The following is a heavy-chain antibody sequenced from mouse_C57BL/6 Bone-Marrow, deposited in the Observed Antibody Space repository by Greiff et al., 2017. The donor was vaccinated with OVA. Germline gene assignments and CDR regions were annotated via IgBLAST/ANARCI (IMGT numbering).Heavy chain of an antibody. CDR2: IDPSDSYT. CDR1: GYTFTSYW. CDR3: ARDGRGWLLPFDY. V-gene: IGHV1-69*01. Sequence: QVQLKQPGAELVMPGASVKLSCKASGYTFTSYWMHWVKQRPGQGLEWIGEIDPSDSYTNYNQKFKGKSTLTVDKSSSTAYMQLSSLTSEDSAVYYCARDGRGWLLPFDYWGQGTTLTVSS. J-gene: IGHJ2*01. D-gene: IGHD2-3*01.